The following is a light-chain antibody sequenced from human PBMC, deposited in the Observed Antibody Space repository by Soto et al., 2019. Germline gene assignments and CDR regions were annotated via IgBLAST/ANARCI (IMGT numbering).Light chain of an antibody. CDR2: EVS. Sequence: QSVLAQPASVSGSPGQSITISCPGTSSDVGGYNYVSWYQQHPGKAPKLMIYEVSNRPSGVANRFSASKAGNTASLTISGLQDEDEADYYCSSYRSIRSLVFGTGTKVTVL. CDR1: SSDVGGYNY. CDR3: SSYRSIRSLV. V-gene: IGLV2-14*01. J-gene: IGLJ1*01.